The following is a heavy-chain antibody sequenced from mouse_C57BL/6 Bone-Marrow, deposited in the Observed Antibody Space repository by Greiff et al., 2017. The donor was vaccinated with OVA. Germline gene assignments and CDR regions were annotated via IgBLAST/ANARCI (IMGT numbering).Heavy chain of an antibody. Sequence: QVQLQQSGAELARPGASVKLSCKASGYTFTSYGISWVKQRTGQGLEWIGEIYPRSGNTYYNEKFKGKATLTADKSSSTAYMALRSLTSADSAVYFCASYYYGSWGFAYWGQGTLVTVSA. CDR1: GYTFTSYG. J-gene: IGHJ3*01. CDR2: IYPRSGNT. V-gene: IGHV1-81*01. CDR3: ASYYYGSWGFAY. D-gene: IGHD1-1*01.